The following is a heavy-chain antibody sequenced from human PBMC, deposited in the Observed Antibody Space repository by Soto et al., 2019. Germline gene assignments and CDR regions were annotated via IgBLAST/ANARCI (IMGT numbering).Heavy chain of an antibody. Sequence: EVVLAESGGGLVQPGGSLRLSCAASGFTFSSYWMSWARQGPGKGLEWVAVIKQDSSDTYYVDSVKGRFTVSRDNAKRRLHPRMNALRGEDAAVYYCVTDWGQLSGAWGQGVLVSVSS. D-gene: IGHD3-16*01. CDR2: IKQDSSDT. CDR3: VTDWGQLSGA. J-gene: IGHJ5*02. CDR1: GFTFSSYW. V-gene: IGHV3-7*03.